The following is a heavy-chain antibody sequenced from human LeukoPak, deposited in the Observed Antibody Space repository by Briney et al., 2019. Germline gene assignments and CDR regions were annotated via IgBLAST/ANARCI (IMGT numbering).Heavy chain of an antibody. V-gene: IGHV3-43*02. CDR2: ISGDGGST. Sequence: PGGSLRLSCAASGFTFDDYAMHWVRQAPGKGLEWVSLISGDGGSTYYADSVKGRFTISRDNSKNSLYLQMNSLRTEDTALYYCAKDIPRGFWSGYSYYYYYYGMDVWGQGTTVTVSS. CDR3: AKDIPRGFWSGYSYYYYYYGMDV. D-gene: IGHD3-3*01. CDR1: GFTFDDYA. J-gene: IGHJ6*02.